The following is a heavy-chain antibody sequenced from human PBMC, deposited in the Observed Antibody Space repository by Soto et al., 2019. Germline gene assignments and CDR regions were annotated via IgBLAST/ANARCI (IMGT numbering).Heavy chain of an antibody. CDR2: IIPIFGTA. CDR1: GVTFSSYA. J-gene: IGHJ4*02. V-gene: IGHV1-69*13. Sequence: SVKVSCKASGVTFSSYAIIWVRQAPGQGLEWMGGIIPIFGTANYAQKFQGRVTITADESTSTAYMELSSLRSEDTAVYYCASRPNGDLYVFDYWGQGTLVTVSS. D-gene: IGHD4-17*01. CDR3: ASRPNGDLYVFDY.